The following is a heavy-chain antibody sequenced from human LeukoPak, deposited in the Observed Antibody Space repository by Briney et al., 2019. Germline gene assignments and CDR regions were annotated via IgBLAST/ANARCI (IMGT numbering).Heavy chain of an antibody. CDR2: IPHSGST. CDR1: GETFSDYY. Sequence: SETLSLTCAVYGETFSDYYWSWIRQPPGKGLEWIGEIPHSGSTNYDPALKSRVTMSLDTSNNQFPLNLTSVTAADTAVYYCARNPDSAHFDYWGQGTLVTVSS. J-gene: IGHJ4*02. V-gene: IGHV4-34*01. CDR3: ARNPDSAHFDY. D-gene: IGHD1-14*01.